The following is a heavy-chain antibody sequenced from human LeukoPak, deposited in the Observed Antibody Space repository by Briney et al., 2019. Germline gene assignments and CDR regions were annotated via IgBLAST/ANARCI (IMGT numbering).Heavy chain of an antibody. CDR3: SRDYGA. Sequence: GGSLRLSCAASGFTFSRYWMHWVRQAPGKGLVWVSRINSDGSSTTYADSVRGRFTISRDNVKNTVFLRMNSLRVEDTAVYYCSRDYGAWGQGTLVAVSS. CDR2: INSDGSST. D-gene: IGHD4/OR15-4a*01. V-gene: IGHV3-74*03. CDR1: GFTFSRYW. J-gene: IGHJ5*02.